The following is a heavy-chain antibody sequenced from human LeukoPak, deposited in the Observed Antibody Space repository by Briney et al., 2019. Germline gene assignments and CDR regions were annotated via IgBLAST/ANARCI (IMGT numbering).Heavy chain of an antibody. CDR2: ISSSGSTI. Sequence: GGSLRLSCAASGFTFSSYEMNWVRQAPGKGLEWVSYISSSGSTIYYADSVKGRSTISRDNAKNSLYLQMNSLRAEDTAVYYCARVSGWYGMDVWGQGTTVTVSS. CDR1: GFTFSSYE. V-gene: IGHV3-48*03. J-gene: IGHJ6*02. D-gene: IGHD6-19*01. CDR3: ARVSGWYGMDV.